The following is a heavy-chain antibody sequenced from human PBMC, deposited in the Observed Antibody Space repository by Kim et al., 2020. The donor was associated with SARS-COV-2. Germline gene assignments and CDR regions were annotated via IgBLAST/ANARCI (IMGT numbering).Heavy chain of an antibody. CDR2: VSTNDYYK. CDR1: GFTLSSYY. CDR3: ARSPWTGASTYFDS. D-gene: IGHD3-10*01. Sequence: GGSLRLSCTASGFTLSSYYMVWVRQSPGKGLEWVASVSTNDYYKYYGDSVKGRFTISRDNARNSLFLQMDSLSARDTAVYFCARSPWTGASTYFDSWGQG. J-gene: IGHJ4*02. V-gene: IGHV3-21*01.